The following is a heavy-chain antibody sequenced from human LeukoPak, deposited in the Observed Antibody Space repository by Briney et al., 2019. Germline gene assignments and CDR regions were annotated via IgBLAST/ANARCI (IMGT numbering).Heavy chain of an antibody. J-gene: IGHJ2*01. V-gene: IGHV3-7*03. CDR1: GFTFSSYA. Sequence: GGSLRLSCAASGFTFSSYAMHWVRQAPGTGLEWVANIKQDGSEEYYVDSVRGRLTISRDNAKNSLYLQMNSLRAEDTAVYYCARVQLGGSWFFDLWGRGTLVTVSS. CDR2: IKQDGSEE. D-gene: IGHD5-12*01. CDR3: ARVQLGGSWFFDL.